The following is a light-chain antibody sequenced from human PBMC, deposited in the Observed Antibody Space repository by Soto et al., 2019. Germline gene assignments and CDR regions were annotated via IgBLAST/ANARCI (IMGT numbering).Light chain of an antibody. CDR2: DAS. J-gene: IGKJ4*01. CDR1: QSISSW. Sequence: DVQMTQSPSTLSASVGDRVTITCRASQSISSWVAWFQQKPGKAPKLLIYDASNLETWVPSRFSGSESGTEFTLTISSLQPDDFATYYCQQYNSYPLTFGGGTKVDIK. V-gene: IGKV1-5*01. CDR3: QQYNSYPLT.